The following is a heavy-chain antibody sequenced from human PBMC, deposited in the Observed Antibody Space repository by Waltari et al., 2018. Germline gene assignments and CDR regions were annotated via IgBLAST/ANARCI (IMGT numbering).Heavy chain of an antibody. V-gene: IGHV3-7*04. CDR2: INQDGGET. CDR3: ARDRGWNTLDY. J-gene: IGHJ4*02. CDR1: GFTFRRNW. Sequence: EVQLVESGGGLVLPGGALSLSCAASGFTFRRNWIAWVRQAPGRGLEWVANINQDGGETYYVDSVRGRFTISRDNARNSLYLQMDSLRDEDTALYYCARDRGWNTLDYWGQGTLVTVSS. D-gene: IGHD6-19*01.